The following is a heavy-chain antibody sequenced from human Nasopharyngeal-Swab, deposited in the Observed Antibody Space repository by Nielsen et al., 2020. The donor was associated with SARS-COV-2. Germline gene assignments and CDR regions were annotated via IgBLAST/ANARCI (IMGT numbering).Heavy chain of an antibody. Sequence: ASVKVSCKASGYIFSSYPMHWVRQAPGQGLEWMGWINAGNGDTKYSQNFQGRLTITRDTFARTAYMEVSSLRSEDTAVYYCAREDYYGSGSHDPLRWFDPWGQGTLVTVSS. CDR1: GYIFSSYP. V-gene: IGHV1-3*01. CDR3: AREDYYGSGSHDPLRWFDP. J-gene: IGHJ5*02. D-gene: IGHD3-10*01. CDR2: INAGNGDT.